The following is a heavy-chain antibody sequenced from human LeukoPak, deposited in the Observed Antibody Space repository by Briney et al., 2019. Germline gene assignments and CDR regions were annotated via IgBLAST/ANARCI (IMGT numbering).Heavy chain of an antibody. CDR1: GGSINSYY. Sequence: SETLSLTCTVSGGSINSYYWSWIRQPPGKGLEWIGYMYNSGTTNYNPSLKSRVTFSVDTSKNQFSLKLSSVTAADTAVYYCARAPHSYDTGTYSVQQYFDLWGRGTLVAVSS. CDR2: MYNSGTT. D-gene: IGHD3-22*01. J-gene: IGHJ2*01. V-gene: IGHV4-59*01. CDR3: ARAPHSYDTGTYSVQQYFDL.